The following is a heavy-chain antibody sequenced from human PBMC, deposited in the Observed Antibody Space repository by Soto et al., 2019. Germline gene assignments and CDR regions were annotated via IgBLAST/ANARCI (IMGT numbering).Heavy chain of an antibody. CDR1: GFTXSSYP. V-gene: IGHV3-30-3*01. J-gene: IGHJ6*02. Sequence: QMQLVESGGGVVQPGXXLRLXXAAXGFTXSSYPMHWXRQAPGKGXXXXXXISFDGSKKYYADSVKGRFFISKDNSKNMLSLQMNSXXXXXXXXXXXXXXPGPLVAVLYLYPVDGREPVSDADVWGQGTAVTVXS. CDR2: ISFDGSKK. CDR3: XXXPGPLVAVLYLYPVDGREPVSDADV. D-gene: IGHD6-19*01.